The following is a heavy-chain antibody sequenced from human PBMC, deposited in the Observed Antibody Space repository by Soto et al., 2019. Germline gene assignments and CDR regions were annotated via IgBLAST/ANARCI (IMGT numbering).Heavy chain of an antibody. D-gene: IGHD2-15*01. CDR2: IVVGSGNT. J-gene: IGHJ5*02. V-gene: IGHV1-58*01. CDR1: GFTFTSSA. Sequence: AVKVSCKASGFTFTSSAVQWVRQARGQRLEWIGWIVVGSGNTNYAQKFQERVTITRDMSTSTAYMELSSLRSEDTAVYYCAATPRDSQKPNWFALWGQGTLVTFHS. CDR3: AATPRDSQKPNWFAL.